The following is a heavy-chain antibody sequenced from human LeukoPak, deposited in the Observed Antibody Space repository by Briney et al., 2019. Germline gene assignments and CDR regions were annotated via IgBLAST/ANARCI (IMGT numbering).Heavy chain of an antibody. J-gene: IGHJ4*02. D-gene: IGHD6-19*01. CDR2: ISSSGSTI. CDR1: GFTFSSYE. V-gene: IGHV3-48*03. CDR3: AKWLYSSGWYYFDY. Sequence: GGSLRLSCAASGFTFSSYEMNWVRQAPGKGLDWLSYISSSGSTIYYADSVKGRFTISRDNAKNSLYLQMNSLRAEDTAVYYCAKWLYSSGWYYFDYWGQGTLVTVSS.